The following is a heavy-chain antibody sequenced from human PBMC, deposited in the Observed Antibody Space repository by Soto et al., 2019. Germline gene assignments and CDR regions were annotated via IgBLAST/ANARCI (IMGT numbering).Heavy chain of an antibody. J-gene: IGHJ4*02. CDR3: ARSGYTSAWNIY. V-gene: IGHV4-34*01. CDR1: GGSFSGYY. Sequence: SETLSLTCAVDGGSFSGYYWSWIRQPPGKGLEWIGEITHSGITKYSPSLESRVTISVDTSQNQFSLKLNSVTAADTALYYCARSGYTSAWNIYWGQGALVTVSS. D-gene: IGHD6-19*01. CDR2: ITHSGIT.